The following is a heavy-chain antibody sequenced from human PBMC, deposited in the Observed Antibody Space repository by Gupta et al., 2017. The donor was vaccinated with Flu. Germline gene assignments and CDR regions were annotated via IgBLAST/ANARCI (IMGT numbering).Heavy chain of an antibody. J-gene: IGHJ4*02. CDR2: ISRSGTTI. V-gene: IGHV3-48*03. CDR1: GFTFSSYD. CDR3: ARQSGSSYFFDY. Sequence: EVQLGESGGGLVQPGGSLRLSCAAFGFTFSSYDMNWVRQAPGKGLEWVSYISRSGTTIYYADSVKGRFTISRDNAKNSLDLQMNSLRAEDTAVYFCARQSGSSYFFDYWGQGTLVTVSS. D-gene: IGHD1-26*01.